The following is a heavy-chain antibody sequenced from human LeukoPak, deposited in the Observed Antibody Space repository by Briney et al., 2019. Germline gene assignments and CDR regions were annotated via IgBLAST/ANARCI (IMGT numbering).Heavy chain of an antibody. J-gene: IGHJ3*02. CDR3: ARSRVLRYFDWLLVVGGDNDAFDI. CDR2: ISAYNGNT. CDR1: GYTFTSYG. D-gene: IGHD3-9*01. Sequence: ASVKVSCKASGYTFTSYGISLVRQAPGQGLEWMGWISAYNGNTNYAQKLQGRVTMTTDTSTSTAYMELRSLRSDDTAVYYCARSRVLRYFDWLLVVGGDNDAFDIWGQGTMVTVSS. V-gene: IGHV1-18*01.